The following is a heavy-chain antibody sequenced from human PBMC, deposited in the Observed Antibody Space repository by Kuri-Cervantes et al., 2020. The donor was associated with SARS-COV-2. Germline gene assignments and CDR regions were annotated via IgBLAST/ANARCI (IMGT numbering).Heavy chain of an antibody. CDR3: ARVRMLGSAFDY. V-gene: IGHV3-33*08. J-gene: IGHJ4*02. D-gene: IGHD2-15*01. Sequence: GESLKISCAASGFTFSSYSMHWVRQAPGKGLEWVAVIWYDGSNKYYADSVKGRFTISRDNSKNTLYLQMNSLRAEDTAVYYCARVRMLGSAFDYWGQGTLVTVSS. CDR1: GFTFSSYS. CDR2: IWYDGSNK.